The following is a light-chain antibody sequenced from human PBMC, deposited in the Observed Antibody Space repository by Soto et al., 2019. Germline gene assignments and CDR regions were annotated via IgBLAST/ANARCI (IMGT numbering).Light chain of an antibody. J-gene: IGKJ1*01. Sequence: EMVLTQSPGTLSLSPGERATLSCGASQTVTSNYLAWYQQKPGQAPRLLIFGASIRVTGIPDRFIGSGSGTDFTLTISRLEPEDFAVYYCQHYVTSLTTFGQGIKVDIK. V-gene: IGKV3-20*01. CDR2: GAS. CDR1: QTVTSNY. CDR3: QHYVTSLTT.